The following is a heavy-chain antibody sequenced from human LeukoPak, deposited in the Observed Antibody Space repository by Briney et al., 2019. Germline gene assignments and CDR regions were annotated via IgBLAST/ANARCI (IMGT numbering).Heavy chain of an antibody. D-gene: IGHD1-26*01. Sequence: SETLSLTCTVSGGSISSYYWSGIRQPAGKGLEWIGRIYTSGSTNYNPSLKSRVTISVDKSKNQFSLNLSSVTAADTAVYYCARDRGIVGANDWGQGTLVTVSS. J-gene: IGHJ4*02. CDR3: ARDRGIVGAND. V-gene: IGHV4-4*07. CDR2: IYTSGST. CDR1: GGSISSYY.